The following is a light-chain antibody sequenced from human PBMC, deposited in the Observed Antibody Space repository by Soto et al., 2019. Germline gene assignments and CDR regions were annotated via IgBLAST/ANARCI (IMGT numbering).Light chain of an antibody. CDR1: SSNIGAGYD. Sequence: QSVLTQPPSVSGAPGQRVTISCTGSSSNIGAGYDVHWYQQLPGTAPKLLISGNSNRPSGVPDRFSGSKSGTSASLAITGLQAEDEADYYCQSYDSGLSGSKVFGTGTKLTVL. CDR2: GNS. V-gene: IGLV1-40*01. CDR3: QSYDSGLSGSKV. J-gene: IGLJ1*01.